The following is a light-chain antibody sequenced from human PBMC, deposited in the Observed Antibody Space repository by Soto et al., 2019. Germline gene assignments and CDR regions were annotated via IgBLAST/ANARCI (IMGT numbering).Light chain of an antibody. Sequence: DIQMTQSPSSVSASVGDRVTITCRASQGISSLLAWYQQTLGKAPNLLIHTASSLQSGVPSRFSGCGAGTDFTLTISSLQPEDFATYYCQQANSFPLTFGGGTKVEIK. CDR3: QQANSFPLT. J-gene: IGKJ4*01. V-gene: IGKV1-12*01. CDR1: QGISSL. CDR2: TAS.